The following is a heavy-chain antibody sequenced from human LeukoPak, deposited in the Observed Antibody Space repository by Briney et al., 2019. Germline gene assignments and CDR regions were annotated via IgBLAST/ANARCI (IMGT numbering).Heavy chain of an antibody. Sequence: GASVKVSCKASGYTFTSYGISWVRQAPGQGLEWMGWINPNSGGTNYAQKFQGWVTMTRDTSISTAYMGLSRLRSDDTAVYYCAILAGDLDFDYWGQGTLVTVSS. V-gene: IGHV1-2*04. D-gene: IGHD7-27*01. CDR3: AILAGDLDFDY. J-gene: IGHJ4*02. CDR2: INPNSGGT. CDR1: GYTFTSYG.